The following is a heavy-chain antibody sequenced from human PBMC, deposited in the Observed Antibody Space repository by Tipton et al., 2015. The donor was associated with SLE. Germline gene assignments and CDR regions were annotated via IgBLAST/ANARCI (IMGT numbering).Heavy chain of an antibody. Sequence: SLRLSCAASGFTFSDYYMSWVRQAPGKGLEWVSVIYSGGSTYYADSVKGRFTISRDNSKNTLYLQMNSLRAEDTAVYYCARDRSGPTDYYYYYYMDVWGKGTTVTVSS. V-gene: IGHV3-53*01. CDR1: GFTFSDYY. CDR3: ARDRSGPTDYYYYYYMDV. J-gene: IGHJ6*03. CDR2: IYSGGST.